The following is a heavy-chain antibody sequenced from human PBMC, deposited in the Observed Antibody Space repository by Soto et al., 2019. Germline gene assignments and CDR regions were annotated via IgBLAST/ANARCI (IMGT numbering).Heavy chain of an antibody. J-gene: IGHJ5*02. Sequence: SETLSLTCAVNGGSFSGYYWSLIRQPPGKGLEWIGEIYHSGSANYNPPLKSRVTISVDTSKNQFSLRLTSVTAADTGVYYCARGGYSSGYGWFDPWGQGTRVTVSS. D-gene: IGHD6-19*01. CDR3: ARGGYSSGYGWFDP. CDR2: IYHSGSA. V-gene: IGHV4-34*01. CDR1: GGSFSGYY.